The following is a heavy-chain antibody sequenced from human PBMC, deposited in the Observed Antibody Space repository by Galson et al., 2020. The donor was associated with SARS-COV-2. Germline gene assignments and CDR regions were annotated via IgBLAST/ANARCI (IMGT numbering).Heavy chain of an antibody. D-gene: IGHD2-15*01. J-gene: IGHJ3*01. Sequence: ASVKVSCKASGFTFTDCYMHWVRQAPGLGLEWMGWINPKTGDTKYEQKFQGWVTMTRDTSVTTAYMELPRLRSDDTAVYYCARELRGRDGFDVWGQGTMVTVSS. CDR3: ARELRGRDGFDV. CDR1: GFTFTDCY. V-gene: IGHV1-2*04. CDR2: INPKTGDT.